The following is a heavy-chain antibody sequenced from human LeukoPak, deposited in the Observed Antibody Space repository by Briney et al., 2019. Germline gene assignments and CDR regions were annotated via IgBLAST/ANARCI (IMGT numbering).Heavy chain of an antibody. J-gene: IGHJ4*02. Sequence: GASVKVSCKASGGTFSSYAISWVRQAPGQGLEWMGGIIPIFGTANYAQKLQGRVTMTTDTSTSTVYMELRSLRSDDTAVYYCARDHGYSSGWISGYFDYWGQGTLVTVSS. CDR1: GGTFSSYA. D-gene: IGHD6-19*01. CDR3: ARDHGYSSGWISGYFDY. CDR2: IIPIFGTA. V-gene: IGHV1-69*05.